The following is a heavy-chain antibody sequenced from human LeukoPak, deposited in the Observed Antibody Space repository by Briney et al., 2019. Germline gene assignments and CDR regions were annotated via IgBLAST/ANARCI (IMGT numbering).Heavy chain of an antibody. J-gene: IGHJ4*02. D-gene: IGHD6-13*01. Sequence: ASVKVSCKASGYTFTSYGISWVRQAPGQGLEWMGWISAYNGNTNYAQKLQGRVTMTTDTSTSTAYMELRSLRPDDTAVYYCARDPQDSSSWYDPPSFDYWGQGTLVPVSS. CDR1: GYTFTSYG. CDR3: ARDPQDSSSWYDPPSFDY. V-gene: IGHV1-18*01. CDR2: ISAYNGNT.